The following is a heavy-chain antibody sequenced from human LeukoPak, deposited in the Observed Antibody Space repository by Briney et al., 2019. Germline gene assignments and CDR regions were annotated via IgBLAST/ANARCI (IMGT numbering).Heavy chain of an antibody. CDR3: AKDLSPGPD. J-gene: IGHJ4*02. CDR1: GFTFSSYS. V-gene: IGHV3-23*01. CDR2: IIGSGLTT. Sequence: QPGGSLRLSCAASGFTFSSYSMNWVRQAPGKGLKWVSAIIGSGLTTYYADSVKGRFTISRDNSKNTLYLQMNSLRAEDTAVYYCAKDLSPGPDWGQETLVTVSS.